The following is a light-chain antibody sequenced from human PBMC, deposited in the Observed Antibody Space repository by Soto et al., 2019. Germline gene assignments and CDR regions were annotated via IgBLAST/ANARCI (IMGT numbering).Light chain of an antibody. V-gene: IGLV2-14*01. Sequence: QSVLTQPASVSVSPGQSITRSCTGTSSDVGGYDYVSWYQLHPGKAPKLMVFEVSNRPSGVSYRFSGSKSGNTASLTISGLQAEDEADYFCSSYSISTAYLFGTGTKVTV. J-gene: IGLJ1*01. CDR1: SSDVGGYDY. CDR3: SSYSISTAYL. CDR2: EVS.